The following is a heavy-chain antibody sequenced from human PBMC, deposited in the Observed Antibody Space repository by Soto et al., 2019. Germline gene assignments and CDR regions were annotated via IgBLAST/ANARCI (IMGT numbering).Heavy chain of an antibody. J-gene: IGHJ3*02. V-gene: IGHV1-8*01. CDR3: ASGFSGYDTDAFDI. CDR2: MNPNSGNT. CDR1: GYTFTSYD. Sequence: QVQLVQSGAEVKKPGASVKVSCKASGYTFTSYDMNWVRQATGQGLEWMGWMNPNSGNTGYAQKFQGRVTMTRNTSISTAYMELSSLRSEDTAVYYCASGFSGYDTDAFDIWGQGTMVTVSS. D-gene: IGHD5-12*01.